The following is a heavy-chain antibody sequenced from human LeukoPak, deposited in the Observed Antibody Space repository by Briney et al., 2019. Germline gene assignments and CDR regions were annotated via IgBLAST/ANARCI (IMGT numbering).Heavy chain of an antibody. D-gene: IGHD5-18*01. CDR3: AREGYNGEYYFDY. V-gene: IGHV3-21*01. J-gene: IGHJ4*02. Sequence: GGSLRLSCAASGFTFSSDSMNWVRQAPGKGLEWVSSISSSSSYIYYADSVKGRFTISRDNAKNSLYLQMNSLRAEDTAVYYCAREGYNGEYYFDYWGQGTLVTVSS. CDR1: GFTFSSDS. CDR2: ISSSSSYI.